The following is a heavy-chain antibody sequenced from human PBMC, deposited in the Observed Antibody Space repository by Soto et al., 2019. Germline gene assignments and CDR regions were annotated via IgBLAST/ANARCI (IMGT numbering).Heavy chain of an antibody. D-gene: IGHD2-15*01. V-gene: IGHV1-2*02. Sequence: ASVKVSCKASGYNFNGYYLHWLRQAPGQGLEWMGWIVPNSGGTYSAQKFQGRLTLTRDSSISTTYLELSSLTSDDTAVYYCARGFHYCSDGDCYVDSWGQGTPVTVSS. CDR3: ARGFHYCSDGDCYVDS. CDR1: GYNFNGYY. CDR2: IVPNSGGT. J-gene: IGHJ4*02.